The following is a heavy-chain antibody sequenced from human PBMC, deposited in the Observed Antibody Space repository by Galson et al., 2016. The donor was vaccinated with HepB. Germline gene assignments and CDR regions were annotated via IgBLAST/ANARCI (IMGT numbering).Heavy chain of an antibody. CDR2: IIGSGGRT. CDR1: GLTFSSFA. V-gene: IGHV3-23*01. J-gene: IGHJ6*02. Sequence: SLRLSCAASGLTFSSFAMSWVRQAPGKGLEWVSGIIGSGGRTWYADSVKGRFSISRDNSKNTLYLQLATLSAEDTAVYYCAKMKGQNYYDYGMDVWGQGTTVTVSS. CDR3: AKMKGQNYYDYGMDV.